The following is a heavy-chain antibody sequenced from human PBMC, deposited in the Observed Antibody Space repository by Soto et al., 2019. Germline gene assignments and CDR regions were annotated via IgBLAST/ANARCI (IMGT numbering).Heavy chain of an antibody. Sequence: EVQLLESGGGLMQPGGSLRLSCAASGFTFRSFAMTWVRQAPGRGLAWVASLSGSGGSKHFADGVKGRFTISRDNSHYTLLLSMSRPRVEDTSSYYGARSVPNWKRSSYFELWGRGTLLAVSS. CDR3: ARSVPNWKRSSYFEL. CDR1: GFTFRSFA. J-gene: IGHJ2*01. V-gene: IGHV3-23*01. CDR2: LSGSGGSK. D-gene: IGHD1-1*01.